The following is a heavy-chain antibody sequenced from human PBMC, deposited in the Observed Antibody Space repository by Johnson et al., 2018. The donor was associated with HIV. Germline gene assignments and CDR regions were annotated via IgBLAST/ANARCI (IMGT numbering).Heavy chain of an antibody. CDR1: GFTFSSYA. J-gene: IGHJ3*01. V-gene: IGHV3-30*04. Sequence: QVQLVESGGGVVQPGRSLRLSCAASGFTFSSYALHWVRQAPGKGLQWVAVISYDGTKKNYADSVKGRFTISRDNSKNTLHLQMNSLRAEDTAMYYCARAKDAAYPYDAFDVWGHGTMVIVSA. CDR3: ARAKDAAYPYDAFDV. CDR2: ISYDGTKK. D-gene: IGHD2-15*01.